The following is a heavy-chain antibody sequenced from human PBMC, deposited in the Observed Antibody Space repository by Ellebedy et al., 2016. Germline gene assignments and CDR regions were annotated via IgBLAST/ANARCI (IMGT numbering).Heavy chain of an antibody. D-gene: IGHD5-18*01. CDR2: IWYDGSNK. CDR3: ARDQPGYSYGRRQFDY. J-gene: IGHJ4*02. V-gene: IGHV3-33*01. CDR1: GFTFSSYG. Sequence: GESLKISCAASGFTFSSYGMHWVRQAPGKGLEWVAVIWYDGSNKYYADSVKGRFTISRDSSKNTLFLQMNSLRDEDTAVYYCARDQPGYSYGRRQFDYWGQGTLVTVSS.